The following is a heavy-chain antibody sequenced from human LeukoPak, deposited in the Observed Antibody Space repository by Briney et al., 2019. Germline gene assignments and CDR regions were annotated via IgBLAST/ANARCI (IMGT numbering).Heavy chain of an antibody. V-gene: IGHV3-74*01. CDR3: VLDLFSSFAFDI. D-gene: IGHD3/OR15-3a*01. Sequence: GGSLRLSCAASGFTFSRYWMHWVRQAPGKGLLWVSRINSDGSSTYYADSVKGRFTTSRDNAKNALHLQMSSLTAEDTAVYYCVLDLFSSFAFDIWGQGTMVTVSS. CDR2: INSDGSST. J-gene: IGHJ3*02. CDR1: GFTFSRYW.